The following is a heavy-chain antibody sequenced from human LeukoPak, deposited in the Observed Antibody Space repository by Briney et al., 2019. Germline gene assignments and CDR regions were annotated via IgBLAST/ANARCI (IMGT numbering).Heavy chain of an antibody. V-gene: IGHV3-66*01. J-gene: IGHJ4*02. CDR3: ARGNYYYDSSGYLSRDDY. Sequence: GGSLRLSCAASGFTFSSYAMSWVRQAPGKGLEWVSVIYSGGSTYYADSVKGRFTISRDNSKNTLYLQMNSLRAEDTAVYYCARGNYYYDSSGYLSRDDYWGQGTLVTVSS. CDR1: GFTFSSYA. D-gene: IGHD3-22*01. CDR2: IYSGGST.